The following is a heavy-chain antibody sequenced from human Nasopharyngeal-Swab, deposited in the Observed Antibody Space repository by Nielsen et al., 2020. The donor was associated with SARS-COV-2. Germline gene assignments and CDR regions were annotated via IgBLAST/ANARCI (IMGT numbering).Heavy chain of an antibody. V-gene: IGHV1-69*13. Sequence: SVKVSCKASGGTFSSYGINWVRQAPGQGLEWMGRIIPMFGSTTYAQKFQDRGTFTADASTTTAYMELTSLRSEDTAVYYCARDPNFGSSPSNWFDPWGQGSLVTVSS. J-gene: IGHJ5*02. CDR1: GGTFSSYG. CDR2: IIPMFGST. CDR3: ARDPNFGSSPSNWFDP. D-gene: IGHD6-6*01.